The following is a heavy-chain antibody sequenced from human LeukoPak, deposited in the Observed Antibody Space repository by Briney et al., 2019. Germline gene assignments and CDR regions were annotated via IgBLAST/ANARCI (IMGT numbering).Heavy chain of an antibody. D-gene: IGHD5-18*01. CDR2: IKQDGSEK. CDR1: GFTCSSYW. CDR3: ARGILDY. Sequence: GGSLRLSCAASGFTCSSYWMSWVRQAPGKGLEWVANIKQDGSEKYYVDSVKGRFTISRDNAKNSLYLQMNSLRAEDTAVYYCARGILDYWGQGTLVTVSS. V-gene: IGHV3-7*01. J-gene: IGHJ4*02.